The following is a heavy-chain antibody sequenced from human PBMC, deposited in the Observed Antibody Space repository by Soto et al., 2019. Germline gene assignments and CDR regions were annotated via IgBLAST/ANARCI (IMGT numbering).Heavy chain of an antibody. D-gene: IGHD5-18*01. V-gene: IGHV3-15*07. CDR2: IKSKTDGGTT. J-gene: IGHJ4*02. CDR3: TTDPYVIQLWLYGRKDFDY. Sequence: PGGSLRLSCAASGFTFSNAWMNWVRQAPGKGLEWVGRIKSKTDGGTTDYAAPVKGRFTISRDDSKNTLYLQMNSLKTEDTAVYYCTTDPYVIQLWLYGRKDFDYWGQGTLVTSPQ. CDR1: GFTFSNAW.